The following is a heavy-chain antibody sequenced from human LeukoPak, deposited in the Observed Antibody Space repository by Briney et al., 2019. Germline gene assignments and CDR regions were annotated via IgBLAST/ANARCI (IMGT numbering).Heavy chain of an antibody. Sequence: GGSLRLSCAASGFTFSSYGMHWVRQAPGEGLEWVAVISYDGSNKYYADSVKGRFTISRDNSKNTLYLQMNSLRAEDTAVYYCAKDWDFDYWGQGTLVTVSS. V-gene: IGHV3-30*18. CDR2: ISYDGSNK. CDR1: GFTFSSYG. CDR3: AKDWDFDY. J-gene: IGHJ4*02. D-gene: IGHD7-27*01.